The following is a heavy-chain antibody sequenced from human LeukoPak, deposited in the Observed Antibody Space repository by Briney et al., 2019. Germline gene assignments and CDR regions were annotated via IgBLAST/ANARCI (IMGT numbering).Heavy chain of an antibody. Sequence: PGRSLRLSCAASGFSFDGYAMHWVRQAPGEGLEWVSGISWNGDSTGYGDSVKGRFTISRDNAKNSLYLQMSSLRAEDTALYYCVTDTYYGSGSHHPRRFDYWGQGTLVTVSS. CDR1: GFSFDGYA. CDR2: ISWNGDST. V-gene: IGHV3-9*01. CDR3: VTDTYYGSGSHHPRRFDY. D-gene: IGHD3-10*01. J-gene: IGHJ4*02.